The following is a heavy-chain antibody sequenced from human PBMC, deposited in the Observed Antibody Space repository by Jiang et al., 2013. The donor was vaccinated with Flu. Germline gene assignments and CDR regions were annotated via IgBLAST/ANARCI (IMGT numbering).Heavy chain of an antibody. Sequence: GGLVQPGGSLRLSCAASGFTVSSNYMSWVRQAPGKGLEWVSIIYSGGSTYYADSVKGRFTISRDNSKNTVSLQMNSLRAEDTAVYYCARDQHSSPTGDDPWGQGTLVTVSS. V-gene: IGHV3-66*01. J-gene: IGHJ5*02. CDR1: GFTVSSNY. D-gene: IGHD3-10*01. CDR2: IYSGGST. CDR3: ARDQHSSPTGDDP.